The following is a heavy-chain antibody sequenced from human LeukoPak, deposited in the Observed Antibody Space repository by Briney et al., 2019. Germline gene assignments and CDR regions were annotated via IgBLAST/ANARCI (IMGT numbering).Heavy chain of an antibody. CDR1: GYTFTGYY. V-gene: IGHV1-2*02. CDR2: INPNSGGT. Sequence: ASVKVSCKASGYTFTGYYMHWVRQAPGQGLEWMGWINPNSGGTNYAQKFQGRVTMTRDTSISTAYMELSRLRSDDTAVYYCARDIVVVPAAGRGWFDPWGQGTLVTVSS. D-gene: IGHD2-2*01. CDR3: ARDIVVVPAAGRGWFDP. J-gene: IGHJ5*02.